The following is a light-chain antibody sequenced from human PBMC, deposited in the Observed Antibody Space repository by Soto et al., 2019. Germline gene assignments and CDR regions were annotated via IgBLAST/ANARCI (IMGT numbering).Light chain of an antibody. CDR3: HQYGNSPLT. Sequence: EIVLTQSPGTLSLSPGERATLSCRASQSFRSTYLAWYQQKPGQGPRLLIYGASSRATGIPDRFSGSGSGTDFTLTISRLDPEDFAVYYCHQYGNSPLTFGGGTKVDIK. CDR1: QSFRSTY. CDR2: GAS. J-gene: IGKJ4*01. V-gene: IGKV3-20*01.